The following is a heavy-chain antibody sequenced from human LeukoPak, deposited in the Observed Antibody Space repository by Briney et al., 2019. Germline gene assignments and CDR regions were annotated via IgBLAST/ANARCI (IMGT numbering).Heavy chain of an antibody. J-gene: IGHJ3*02. D-gene: IGHD2-15*01. V-gene: IGHV1-3*01. CDR3: ARDWCSGGSCYSSAFDI. Sequence: GASVKVSCKASGYTFTSYAMHWVRQAPGQRLEWMGWINAGNGNTKYSQKFQGRVTITRDTSASTAYMELSSLRSEDTAAYYCARDWCSGGSCYSSAFDIWGQGTMVTVSS. CDR2: INAGNGNT. CDR1: GYTFTSYA.